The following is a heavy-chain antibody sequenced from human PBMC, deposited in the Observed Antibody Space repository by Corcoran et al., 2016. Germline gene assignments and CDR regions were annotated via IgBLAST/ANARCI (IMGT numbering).Heavy chain of an antibody. Sequence: EVQLVESGGGLVQPGGSLRLSCAASGFAFSTYWMHWVRQVPGKGLMWVSRITGDGSDTPYADSVKGRFTISRDNAENTLYLQMDSLRAEDTAVYYCARGVGWSSGRFRAFGFWGQGTMVTVSS. CDR3: ARGVGWSSGRFRAFGF. CDR1: GFAFSTYW. V-gene: IGHV3-74*03. D-gene: IGHD6-25*01. CDR2: ITGDGSDT. J-gene: IGHJ3*01.